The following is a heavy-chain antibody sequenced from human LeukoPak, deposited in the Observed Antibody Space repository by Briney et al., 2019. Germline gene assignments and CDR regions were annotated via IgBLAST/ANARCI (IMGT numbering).Heavy chain of an antibody. V-gene: IGHV3-9*01. CDR1: GFTFDDYA. D-gene: IGHD6-13*01. CDR2: ISWNSGSI. CDR3: AKDEQDY. Sequence: GGSLRLSCAASGFTFDDYAMHWVRQAPGKGLEWVSGISWNSGSIGYADSVKGRFTISRDNSKNTLYLQMNSLRAEDTAVYYCAKDEQDYWGQGTLVTVSS. J-gene: IGHJ4*02.